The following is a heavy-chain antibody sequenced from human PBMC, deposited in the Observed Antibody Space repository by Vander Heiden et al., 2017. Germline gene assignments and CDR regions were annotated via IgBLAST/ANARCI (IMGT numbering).Heavy chain of an antibody. Sequence: QVQLQESGPGLVKPSETLSLTCTVSVGSISSYYWSWIRQPPGKGPEWIGYVHYSGSTKYNPSLKSRLTISVDTSKNQFSLKLSSVTAADTAVYYCARHGGTYTINDAFDIWGQGTIVTVSS. CDR3: ARHGGTYTINDAFDI. CDR2: VHYSGST. J-gene: IGHJ3*02. V-gene: IGHV4-59*08. CDR1: VGSISSYY. D-gene: IGHD1-26*01.